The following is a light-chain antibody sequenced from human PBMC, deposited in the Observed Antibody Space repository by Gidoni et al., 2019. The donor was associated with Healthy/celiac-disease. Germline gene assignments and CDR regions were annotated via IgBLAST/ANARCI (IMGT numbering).Light chain of an antibody. CDR2: GAS. V-gene: IGKV3-20*01. J-gene: IGKJ2*01. CDR3: QQYGSSPYT. CDR1: QSVSSSY. Sequence: EIVLTQSPGTLSLSPGERATLSCRASQSVSSSYLAWYQQKPGQAPRLLIYGASSGPTGIPDRFSGSGSGTDFTLTISRLEPEDFAVYYCQQYGSSPYTFXXXTKLEIK.